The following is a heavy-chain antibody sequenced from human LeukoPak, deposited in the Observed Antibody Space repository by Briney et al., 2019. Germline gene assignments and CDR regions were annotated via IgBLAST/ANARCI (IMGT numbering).Heavy chain of an antibody. D-gene: IGHD2-15*01. CDR3: ARDGSLNTNFDY. J-gene: IGHJ4*02. CDR1: GFTFRNYW. V-gene: IGHV3-7*01. CDR2: TKPDGSAE. Sequence: GGSLRLSCAASGFTFRNYWMGWVRQAPGEGLEWVANTKPDGSAEYYADSVRGRFTTSRDNANNFLYLQMNSLRAEDTAVYYCARDGSLNTNFDYWGQGTLVTVSS.